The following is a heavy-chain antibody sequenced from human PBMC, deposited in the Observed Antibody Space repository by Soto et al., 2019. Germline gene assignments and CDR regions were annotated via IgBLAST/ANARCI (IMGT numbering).Heavy chain of an antibody. CDR3: ARVRPLLTYSYGPFDY. V-gene: IGHV1-18*01. CDR1: GYTFTSYG. CDR2: ISAYNGNT. J-gene: IGHJ4*02. Sequence: QVQLVQSGAEVKKPGASVKVSCKASGYTFTSYGISWVRQAPGQGLEWMGWISAYNGNTNYAQKLQGRVTMTTDTXTXXAYMELRSLRSDDTAVYYCARVRPLLTYSYGPFDYWGQGTLVTVSS. D-gene: IGHD5-18*01.